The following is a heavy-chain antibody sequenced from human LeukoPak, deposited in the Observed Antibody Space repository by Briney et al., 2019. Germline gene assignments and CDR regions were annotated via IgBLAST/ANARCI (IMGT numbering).Heavy chain of an antibody. D-gene: IGHD3-16*02. J-gene: IGHJ4*02. Sequence: GGSLRLSCAASGFTFSSYGMNWVRQAPGKGLEWVSGISGSGGTTYYADSVKGWFIISRDNCKNSLCLQVSSLTAEDTAVYYCAKTDRYYPHWGQGPLVTVSS. CDR1: GFTFSSYG. CDR3: AKTDRYYPH. CDR2: ISGSGGTT. V-gene: IGHV3-23*01.